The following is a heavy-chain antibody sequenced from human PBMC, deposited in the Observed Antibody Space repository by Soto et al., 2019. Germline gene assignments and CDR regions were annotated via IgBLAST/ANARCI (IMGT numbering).Heavy chain of an antibody. CDR2: IWHDGNNK. Sequence: GGSLRLSCAASGFTFSKYGMHWVRQAPGKGLEWVAIIWHDGNNKYYADSVRGRFIISRDNSKNRLYLQMNSLRAEDTAVYYCASDLVGASDSYGLDVWGQGTPVTVSS. D-gene: IGHD1-26*01. V-gene: IGHV3-33*01. CDR3: ASDLVGASDSYGLDV. J-gene: IGHJ6*02. CDR1: GFTFSKYG.